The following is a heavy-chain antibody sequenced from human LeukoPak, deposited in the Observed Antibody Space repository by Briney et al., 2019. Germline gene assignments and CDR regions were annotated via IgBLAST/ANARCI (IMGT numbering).Heavy chain of an antibody. CDR3: SGTIRDFDY. J-gene: IGHJ4*02. Sequence: GGSLRLSCAASGFTFSSYGMHWVRQAPGKGLEWVAVISYDGSNKYYADSVKGRFTISRDNSKNTLYLQMNSLRAEDTAVYYCSGTIRDFDYWGQGTLVTVSS. D-gene: IGHD6-13*01. V-gene: IGHV3-30*03. CDR1: GFTFSSYG. CDR2: ISYDGSNK.